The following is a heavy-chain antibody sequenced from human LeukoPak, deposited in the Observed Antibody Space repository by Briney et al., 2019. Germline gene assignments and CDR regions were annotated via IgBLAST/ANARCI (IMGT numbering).Heavy chain of an antibody. J-gene: IGHJ5*02. CDR2: INHSGST. CDR3: ARGGWFSWFDP. V-gene: IGHV4-34*01. D-gene: IGHD2-15*01. CDR1: GGSFSGYY. Sequence: SETLSLTCAVYGGSFSGYYWSWIRQPPGKGLEWIGEINHSGSTNYNPSLKTRVTISVDRSKNQFSLKLSSVTAADTAVYYCARGGWFSWFDPWGQGTLVTVSS.